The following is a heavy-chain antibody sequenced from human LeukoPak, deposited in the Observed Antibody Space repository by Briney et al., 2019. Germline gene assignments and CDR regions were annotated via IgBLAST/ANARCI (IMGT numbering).Heavy chain of an antibody. D-gene: IGHD3-22*01. Sequence: SGGSLRLSCAASGXTFSSYAMSWVRQAPGKGLEWVSDLGGNSGYTYYADSVKGRFTVSRDNSKNTLSLQMNSLRVEDTAVYYCARKSSHFDSSGCFDYWGQGTLLTVSS. CDR2: LGGNSGYT. J-gene: IGHJ4*02. CDR1: GXTFSSYA. V-gene: IGHV3-23*01. CDR3: ARKSSHFDSSGCFDY.